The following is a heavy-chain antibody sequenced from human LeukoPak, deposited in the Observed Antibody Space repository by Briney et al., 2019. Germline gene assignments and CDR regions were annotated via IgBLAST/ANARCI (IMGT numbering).Heavy chain of an antibody. J-gene: IGHJ4*01. CDR1: GYTFTGYY. CDR3: AGLLWFGGTHFDY. V-gene: IGHV1-2*02. CDR2: INPNSGGT. D-gene: IGHD3-10*01. Sequence: GASVKVSCKASGYTFTGYYMHWVRQAPGQGLEWMGWINPNSGGTNYAQKFQGRVTMTRDTSISTAYMELSRLRSDDTAVYCGAGLLWFGGTHFDYWGQGTLVIVSS.